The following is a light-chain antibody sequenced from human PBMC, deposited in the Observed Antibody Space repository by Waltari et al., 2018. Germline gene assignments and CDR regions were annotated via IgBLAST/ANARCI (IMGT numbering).Light chain of an antibody. J-gene: IGKJ1*01. Sequence: DIVMTQSPDSLAVSLGERATINCKSSPSVLYSSNNKNYLTWYQQKPGQPPKLLIYWASTRESGVPDRFSGSGSATDFTLTISSLQAEDVAVYYCQQYYSTPRTFGQGTKVEIK. CDR3: QQYYSTPRT. CDR2: WAS. CDR1: PSVLYSSNNKNY. V-gene: IGKV4-1*01.